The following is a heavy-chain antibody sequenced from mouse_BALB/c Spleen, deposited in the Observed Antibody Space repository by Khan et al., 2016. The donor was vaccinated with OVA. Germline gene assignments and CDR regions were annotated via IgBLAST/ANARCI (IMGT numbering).Heavy chain of an antibody. J-gene: IGHJ3*01. CDR3: TRLAYYYDSEGFAY. CDR1: GFTFSTYG. V-gene: IGHV5-6*01. CDR2: VSTGGSYT. Sequence: VQLKESGGDLVKPGGSLKLSCAASGFTFSTYGMSWVRQTPDKRLEWVATVSTGGSYTYYPDSVKGRFTISRDNDKQTLYLQMSGMKSEDTAMFYCTRLAYYYDSEGFAYWGQGTLVTVSA. D-gene: IGHD1-1*01.